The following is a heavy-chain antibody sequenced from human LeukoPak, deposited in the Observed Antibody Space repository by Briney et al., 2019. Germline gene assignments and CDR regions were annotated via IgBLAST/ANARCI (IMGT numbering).Heavy chain of an antibody. D-gene: IGHD3-22*01. CDR3: ARSYDSSGYYYPYFDY. V-gene: IGHV3-33*01. CDR1: GFTFSSYG. CDR2: IWYDGSNK. Sequence: GGSLRLSCAASGFTFSSYGMHWVRQAPGKGLEWVAVIWYDGSNKYYADSVKGRFTISRDNSKNTLYLQMNSLRAEDTAVSYCARSYDSSGYYYPYFDYWGQGTLVTVSS. J-gene: IGHJ4*02.